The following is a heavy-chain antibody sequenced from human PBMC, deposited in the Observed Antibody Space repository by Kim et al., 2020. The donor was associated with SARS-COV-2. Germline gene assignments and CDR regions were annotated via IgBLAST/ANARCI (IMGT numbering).Heavy chain of an antibody. Sequence: GGSLRLSCAASGFTFSSYSMNWVRQAPGKGLEWVSSISSSSSYIYYADSVKGRFTISRDNAKNSLYLQMNSLRAEDTAVYYCARVESVDEHFDYWGQGTLVTVSS. CDR3: ARVESVDEHFDY. CDR2: ISSSSSYI. V-gene: IGHV3-21*01. CDR1: GFTFSSYS. J-gene: IGHJ4*02. D-gene: IGHD3-3*01.